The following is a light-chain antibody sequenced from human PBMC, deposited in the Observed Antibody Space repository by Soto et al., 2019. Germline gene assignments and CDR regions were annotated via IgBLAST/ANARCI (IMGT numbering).Light chain of an antibody. CDR1: QSVSRS. CDR2: AAS. CDR3: QQNAITPPWT. Sequence: QLTQSPSSLSASVGDRVIITCRASQSVSRSLNWYQQKPGQPPKLLLYAASTLHSGVPSRFSGSGSGTEFTLTISSLQPEDFATYYCQQNAITPPWTFGHGTKVEVK. J-gene: IGKJ1*01. V-gene: IGKV1-39*01.